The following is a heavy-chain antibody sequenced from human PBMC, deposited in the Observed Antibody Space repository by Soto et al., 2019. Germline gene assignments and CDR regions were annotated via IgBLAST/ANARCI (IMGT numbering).Heavy chain of an antibody. D-gene: IGHD2-2*01. CDR3: AREGPAAPYYYYGMDV. CDR2: INSDGSST. Sequence: PGGSLRLSCAASGFTFISYWMHWVRQAPGKGLVWVSRINSDGSSTSYADSVKGRFTISRDNAKNTLYLQMNSLRAEDTAVYYCAREGPAAPYYYYGMDVWGQGTTVTVSS. J-gene: IGHJ6*02. CDR1: GFTFISYW. V-gene: IGHV3-74*01.